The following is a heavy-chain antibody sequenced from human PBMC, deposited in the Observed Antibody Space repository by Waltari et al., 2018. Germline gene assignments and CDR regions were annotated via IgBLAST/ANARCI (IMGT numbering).Heavy chain of an antibody. CDR3: ARADRGRSGKYASPAWGP. CDR1: GGGSFSGYY. CDR2: INHSGST. V-gene: IGHV4-34*01. J-gene: IGHJ5*02. D-gene: IGHD1-26*01. Sequence: QVQLQQWGAGLLKPSETLSLTCAVYGGGSFSGYYWNWIRQPPGKGLEWIGEINHSGSTNYNPSLKNRLTISLDTSKTQFSLKMRSVTAADTAVYYCARADRGRSGKYASPAWGPWGQGTLVTVSS.